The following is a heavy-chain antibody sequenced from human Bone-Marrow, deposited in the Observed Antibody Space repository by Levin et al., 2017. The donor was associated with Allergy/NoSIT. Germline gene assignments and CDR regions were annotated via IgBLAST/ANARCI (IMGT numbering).Heavy chain of an antibody. V-gene: IGHV3-15*01. CDR2: IKSKTDAETT. J-gene: IGHJ3*02. D-gene: IGHD1-26*01. CDR1: GFTFSNAW. CDR3: LALVGATVAWRTFDI. Sequence: PGGSLRLSCAASGFTFSNAWMSWVRQAPGKGLEWVGRIKSKTDAETTDYAAPVKGRFTISRDDSKNTLYLQMNSLKTEDTAVYYCLALVGATVAWRTFDIWGQGTMVTVSS.